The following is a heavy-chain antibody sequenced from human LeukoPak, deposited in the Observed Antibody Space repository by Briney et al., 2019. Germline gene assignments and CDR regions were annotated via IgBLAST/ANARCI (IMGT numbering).Heavy chain of an antibody. J-gene: IGHJ4*02. V-gene: IGHV1-69*01. Sequence: SVKVSCKASGGTFSSYAISWVRQAPGQGLEWMGGIIPIFGTANYAQKFQGRVTITADESTSTAYMELSSLRSEDTAVYYCAAYCSGGSCHGVSDYWGQGTLVTVSS. CDR1: GGTFSSYA. CDR2: IIPIFGTA. CDR3: AAYCSGGSCHGVSDY. D-gene: IGHD2-15*01.